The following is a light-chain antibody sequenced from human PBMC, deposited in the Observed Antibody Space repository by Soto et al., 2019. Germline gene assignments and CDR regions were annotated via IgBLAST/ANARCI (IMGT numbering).Light chain of an antibody. CDR1: QSVSSY. J-gene: IGKJ1*01. CDR2: DAS. V-gene: IGKV3D-15*01. CDR3: QQYNNWPRT. Sequence: EIVLTQSPGTLSLSPGGRATLSCRASQSVSSYLAWYQQKPGQAPRLLIYDASNRATGIPARFSGSGSGTEFTLTISSLQSEDFAAYYCQQYNNWPRTFGQGTKVDIK.